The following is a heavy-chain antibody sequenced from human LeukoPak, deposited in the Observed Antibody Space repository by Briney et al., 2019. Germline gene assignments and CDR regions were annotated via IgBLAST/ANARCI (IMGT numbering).Heavy chain of an antibody. D-gene: IGHD1-26*01. J-gene: IGHJ4*02. V-gene: IGHV3-15*01. CDR1: GFTFSNAW. CDR3: TTACDFWELLGFDY. CDR2: IRSKTDGGTT. Sequence: GGSLRLSCAASGFTFSNAWMSWVRQAPGKGLEWVGRIRSKTDGGTTDYAAPVKGRFTISRDDSKNTLYLQMNSLKTEDTAVYYCTTACDFWELLGFDYWGQGTLVTVSS.